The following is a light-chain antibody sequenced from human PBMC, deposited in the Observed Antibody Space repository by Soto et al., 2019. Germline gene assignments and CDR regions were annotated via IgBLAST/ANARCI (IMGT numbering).Light chain of an antibody. CDR3: CSYAGRYTRV. CDR2: EVS. Sequence: QSALTQPASVSGSPGQSITISCTGTSSDVGGYNYVSWYQQHPGKAPKLMIYEVSKRPSGVPDRFSGSKSGNTASLTISGLQTEDEADYYCCSYAGRYTRVFGGGTKVTVL. CDR1: SSDVGGYNY. J-gene: IGLJ3*02. V-gene: IGLV2-11*01.